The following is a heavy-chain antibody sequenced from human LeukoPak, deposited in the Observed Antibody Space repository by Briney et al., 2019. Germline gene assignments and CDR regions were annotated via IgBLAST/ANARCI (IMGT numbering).Heavy chain of an antibody. J-gene: IGHJ4*02. CDR3: TRDQTPYY. V-gene: IGHV3-49*04. CDR2: IRSKAYGGTT. Sequence: GGSLRLSCTASGFTFGDYAMTWVRQAPGKGLEWVGFIRSKAYGGTTEYAASVKGRFTISRDDSKTIAYLQMNSLKTEDTAVYYCTRDQTPYYWGQGTLVTVSS. CDR1: GFTFGDYA.